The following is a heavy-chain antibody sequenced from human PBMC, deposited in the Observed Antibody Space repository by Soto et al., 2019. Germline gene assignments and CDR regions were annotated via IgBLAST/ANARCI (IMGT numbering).Heavy chain of an antibody. CDR2: ISGYNGNT. CDR1: GYTFSSYG. Sequence: QVQLVQSGAEVKKPGASVKVSCKASGYTFSSYGISWVRQAPGQGLEWMGWISGYNGNTNYAQKLEGTVTMTIVTSTSTGDMELWSLRTHETAVYYCARERGGDGMDVWGQGTTVTVSS. V-gene: IGHV1-18*01. CDR3: ARERGGDGMDV. D-gene: IGHD3-10*01. J-gene: IGHJ6*02.